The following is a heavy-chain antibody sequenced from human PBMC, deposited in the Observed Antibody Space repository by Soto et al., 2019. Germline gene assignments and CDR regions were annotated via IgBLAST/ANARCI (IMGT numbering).Heavy chain of an antibody. CDR1: GFTFSSYW. CDR3: VREGTPAACDP. CDR2: IDRDGSST. J-gene: IGHJ5*02. D-gene: IGHD6-13*01. Sequence: EVQLVESGGGLVQPGGSLRLSCAASGFTFSSYWMHWVRQAPGKGLVWVSRIDRDGSSTRYADSVKGRFTISKDNAKNMLYVEMNSLRAEDTAVYYCVREGTPAACDPWGQGTLVTVSS. V-gene: IGHV3-74*01.